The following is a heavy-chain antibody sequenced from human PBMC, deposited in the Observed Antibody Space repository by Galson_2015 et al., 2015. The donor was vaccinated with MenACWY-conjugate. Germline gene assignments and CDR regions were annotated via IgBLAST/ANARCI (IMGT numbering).Heavy chain of an antibody. D-gene: IGHD6-13*01. CDR3: ARDRRAAGAFRANWYFNL. J-gene: IGHJ2*01. Sequence: YNPSLESRVTMSVDTSKNQCSLKLNNLRAEDTAVYYCARDRRAAGAFRANWYFNLWGRGTLVTVSS. V-gene: IGHV4-4*07.